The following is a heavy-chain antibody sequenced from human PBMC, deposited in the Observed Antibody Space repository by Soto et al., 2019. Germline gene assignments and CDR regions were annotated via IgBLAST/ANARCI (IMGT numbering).Heavy chain of an antibody. Sequence: QPGGSLRLSCAASGFTFSYYDLHWVRQPTGKGLEWVSGIDSSDNTYSSDSVKGRFTISRENAENSLYLQMNSLRDGDTAVYYCARGGVWLGELRIGMDVWGQGTTVTVSS. D-gene: IGHD3-10*01. V-gene: IGHV3-13*01. CDR3: ARGGVWLGELRIGMDV. J-gene: IGHJ6*02. CDR2: IDSSDNT. CDR1: GFTFSYYD.